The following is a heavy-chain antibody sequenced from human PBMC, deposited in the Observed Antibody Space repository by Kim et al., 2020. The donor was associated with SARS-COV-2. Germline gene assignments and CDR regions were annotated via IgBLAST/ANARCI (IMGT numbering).Heavy chain of an antibody. CDR3: AADPGLGYSYGQWAHYYGMDV. Sequence: SVKVSCKASGFTFTSSAVQWVRQARGQRLEWIGWIVVGSGNTNYAQKFQERVTITRDMSTSTAYMELSSLRSEDTAVYYCAADPGLGYSYGQWAHYYGMDVWGQGTTVTVSS. V-gene: IGHV1-58*01. D-gene: IGHD5-18*01. CDR2: IVVGSGNT. J-gene: IGHJ6*02. CDR1: GFTFTSSA.